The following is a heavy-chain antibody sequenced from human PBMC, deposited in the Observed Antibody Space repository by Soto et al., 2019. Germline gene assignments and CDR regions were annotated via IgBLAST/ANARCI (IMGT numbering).Heavy chain of an antibody. CDR3: AREEVISTVATIQQLVPNWFDP. Sequence: PGGSLRLSCAASGFPFSSYWMHWVRQAPGKGLVWVSRINSDGSSTSYADSVKGRFTISRDNAKNTLYLQMNSLRAEDTAVYYCAREEVISTVATIQQLVPNWFDPWGQGTLVTVSS. CDR1: GFPFSSYW. J-gene: IGHJ5*02. D-gene: IGHD6-13*01. V-gene: IGHV3-74*01. CDR2: INSDGSST.